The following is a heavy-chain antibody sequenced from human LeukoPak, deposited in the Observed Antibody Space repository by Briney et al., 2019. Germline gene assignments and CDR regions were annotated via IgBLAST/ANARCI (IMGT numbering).Heavy chain of an antibody. V-gene: IGHV3-9*01. CDR3: AKDRTAAAGGDFDY. CDR1: GFTFDDYA. CDR2: ISWNSGSI. Sequence: GRSLRLSCAASGFTFDDYAMHWVRQAPGKGLEWVSGISWNSGSIGYADSVKGRFTISRDNAKNSLYLQMNSLRAEDTALYYCAKDRTAAAGGDFDYWGQGTLVTVSS. D-gene: IGHD6-13*01. J-gene: IGHJ4*02.